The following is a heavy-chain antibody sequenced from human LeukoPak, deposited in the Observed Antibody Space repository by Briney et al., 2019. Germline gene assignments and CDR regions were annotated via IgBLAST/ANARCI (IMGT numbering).Heavy chain of an antibody. CDR3: ARGLGRAFDI. J-gene: IGHJ3*02. CDR1: GFTVSSNY. Sequence: GGSLRLSCAASGFTVSSNYMSWVRQAPGKGLERVSVIYSGGSTYYADSVKGRFTISRDNAKNSLYLQMNSPRAEDTAVYYCARGLGRAFDIWGQGTMVTVSS. CDR2: IYSGGST. D-gene: IGHD3-16*01. V-gene: IGHV3-53*01.